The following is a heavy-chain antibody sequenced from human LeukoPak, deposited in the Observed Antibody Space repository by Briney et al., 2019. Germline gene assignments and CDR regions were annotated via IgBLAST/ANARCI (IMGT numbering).Heavy chain of an antibody. CDR2: IIPIFGTA. D-gene: IGHD2-15*01. CDR1: GGTFSSYA. Sequence: SSVKVSCKASGGTFSSYAISWVRQAPGQGLEWMGGIIPIFGTANYAQKFQGRVTITTDESTSTAYMELSSLRSEDTAVYYCATCSGGSCYRYYYYMDVWGKGTTVTVSS. J-gene: IGHJ6*03. CDR3: ATCSGGSCYRYYYYMDV. V-gene: IGHV1-69*05.